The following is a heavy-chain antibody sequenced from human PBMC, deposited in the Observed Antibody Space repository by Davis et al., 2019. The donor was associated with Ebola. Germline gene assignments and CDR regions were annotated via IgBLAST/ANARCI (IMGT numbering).Heavy chain of an antibody. D-gene: IGHD3-10*01. CDR2: ISSSSSYI. CDR1: GFTFSSYS. CDR3: ARDFGWFGEIDY. V-gene: IGHV3-21*01. J-gene: IGHJ4*02. Sequence: PGGSLRLSCAASGFTFSSYSMNWVRQAPGKGLEWVSSISSSSSYIYYADSVKGRFTISRDNAKNSLYLQMNSLRAEDTAVYYCARDFGWFGEIDYWSQGTLVTVSS.